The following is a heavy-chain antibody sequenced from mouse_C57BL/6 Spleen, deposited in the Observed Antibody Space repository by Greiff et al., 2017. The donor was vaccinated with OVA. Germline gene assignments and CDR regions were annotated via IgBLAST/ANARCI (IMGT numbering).Heavy chain of an antibody. CDR3: ARGGRNQSFAY. CDR2: IDPSDSYT. V-gene: IGHV1-59*01. J-gene: IGHJ3*01. Sequence: QVHVKQPGAELVRPGTSVKLSCKASGYTFTSYWMHWVKQRPGQGLEWIGVIDPSDSYTNYNQKFKGKATLTVDTSSSTAYMQLSSLTSEDSAVYYGARGGRNQSFAYWGQGTLVTVSA. CDR1: GYTFTSYW.